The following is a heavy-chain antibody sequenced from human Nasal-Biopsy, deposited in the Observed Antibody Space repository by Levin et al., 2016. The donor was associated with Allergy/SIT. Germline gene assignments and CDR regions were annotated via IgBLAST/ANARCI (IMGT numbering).Heavy chain of an antibody. CDR3: ARHIRGIAATTDS. D-gene: IGHD6-13*01. J-gene: IGHJ4*02. V-gene: IGHV5-51*01. CDR2: IYPADSET. CDR1: GDGFTSHW. Sequence: GESLKISCQGSGDGFTSHWIGWVRQMPGKGLEWMGLIYPADSETKYSPSFQGQVTISTDNSITTAYLQWSRLKASDTAIYYCARHIRGIAATTDSWGQGTLVTVSS.